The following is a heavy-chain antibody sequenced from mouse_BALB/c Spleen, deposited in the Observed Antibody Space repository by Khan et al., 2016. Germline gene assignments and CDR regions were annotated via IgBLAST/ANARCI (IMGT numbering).Heavy chain of an antibody. V-gene: IGHV2-9*02. CDR3: ARDDQDFDAWFAS. CDR2: IWAGGST. J-gene: IGHJ3*01. CDR1: GFSLTNSG. Sequence: QVQLKESGPGLVAPSQSLSITCTVSGFSLTNSGVHWVRQPPRKGLDWLGVIWAGGSTDYNSALMSRLSITRDTTQNQVFLKMNSLQTDDTGMYYCARDDQDFDAWFASWGQGTLVTVSA.